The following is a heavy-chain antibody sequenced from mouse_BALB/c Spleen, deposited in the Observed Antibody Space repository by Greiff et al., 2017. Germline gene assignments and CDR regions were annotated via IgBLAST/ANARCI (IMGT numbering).Heavy chain of an antibody. D-gene: IGHD2-2*01. CDR3: ATKAGYDPYAMDY. V-gene: IGHV3-2*02. J-gene: IGHJ4*01. Sequence: EVQLVESGPGLVKPSQSLSLTCTVTGYSITSDYAWNWIRQFPGNKLEWMGYISYSGSTSYNPSLKSRISITRDTSKNQFFLQLNSVTTEDTATYYCATKAGYDPYAMDYWGQGTSVTVSS. CDR1: GYSITSDYA. CDR2: ISYSGST.